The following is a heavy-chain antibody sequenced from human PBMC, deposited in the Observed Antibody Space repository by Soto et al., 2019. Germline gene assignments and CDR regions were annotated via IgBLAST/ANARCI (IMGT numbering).Heavy chain of an antibody. J-gene: IGHJ5*02. V-gene: IGHV4-59*12. CDR1: GGSMSSYY. CDR3: ARSYSQHYGKGGWFDP. Sequence: SETLSLTCTVSGGSMSSYYWTRIWQPPGKGLEWIGYIYHSGSTYYNPSLKSRVTISVDRSKNQFSLKLSSVTAADTAVYYCARSYSQHYGKGGWFDPWGQGTLVTVSS. D-gene: IGHD4-17*01. CDR2: IYHSGST.